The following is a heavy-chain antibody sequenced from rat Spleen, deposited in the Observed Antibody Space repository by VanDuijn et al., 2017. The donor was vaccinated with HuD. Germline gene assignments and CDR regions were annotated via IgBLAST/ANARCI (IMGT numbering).Heavy chain of an antibody. D-gene: IGHD1-1*01. CDR1: GFTFSDYY. Sequence: EVQLVESDGGLVQPGRSLKLSCAASGFTFSDYYMAWVRQAPTKGLEWVATISYGDSSGHSGTYYRDSVKGRFTISRDNAKSTLYLQMDSLRSEDTATYYCARQTYYDYWGQGVMVTVSS. CDR2: ISYGDSSGHSGT. CDR3: ARQTYYDY. J-gene: IGHJ2*01. V-gene: IGHV5-29*01.